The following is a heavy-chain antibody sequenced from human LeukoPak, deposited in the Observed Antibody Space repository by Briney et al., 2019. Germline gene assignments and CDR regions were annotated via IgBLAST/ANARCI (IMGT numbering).Heavy chain of an antibody. Sequence: PGGSLRLSCAASGFGFSNFWMHWVRQAPGKGLEWVSRIKTDGSITAYADSVKGRFTISRDNAKNTLYLHMNSLKGEDTATYFCTREADPAFSASSSPDFWGQGTPVHVS. J-gene: IGHJ4*02. D-gene: IGHD6-6*01. CDR2: IKTDGSIT. CDR1: GFGFSNFW. V-gene: IGHV3-74*01. CDR3: TREADPAFSASSSPDF.